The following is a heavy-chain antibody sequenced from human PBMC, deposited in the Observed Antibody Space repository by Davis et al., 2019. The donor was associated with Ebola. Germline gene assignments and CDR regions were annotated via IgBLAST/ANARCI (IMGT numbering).Heavy chain of an antibody. V-gene: IGHV4-34*01. Sequence: SETLSLTCAVYGGSFSGYYWSWIRQPPGKGLEWIGEINHSGSTNYNPSLKSRVTISVDTSKNQFSLKLSSVTAADTAVYYCARSRVSPRDTVAGTMDYWGQGTLVTVSS. J-gene: IGHJ4*02. CDR3: ARSRVSPRDTVAGTMDY. CDR2: INHSGST. CDR1: GGSFSGYY. D-gene: IGHD6-19*01.